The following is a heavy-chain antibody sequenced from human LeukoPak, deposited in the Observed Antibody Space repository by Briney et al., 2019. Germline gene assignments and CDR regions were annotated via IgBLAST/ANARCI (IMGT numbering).Heavy chain of an antibody. D-gene: IGHD2-21*01. V-gene: IGHV3-30*02. Sequence: GGSLRLSCTGSGFPFSSYGMHWVRQTPGRGLEWVAFIRYDGKTEYYADSVKGRFTIAREDSHSTVHLHMKDLRPDDAAVYFCAKDLNTVVMRCFDSCGQGTLVSVSS. CDR1: GFPFSSYG. CDR2: IRYDGKTE. J-gene: IGHJ4*02. CDR3: AKDLNTVVMRCFDS.